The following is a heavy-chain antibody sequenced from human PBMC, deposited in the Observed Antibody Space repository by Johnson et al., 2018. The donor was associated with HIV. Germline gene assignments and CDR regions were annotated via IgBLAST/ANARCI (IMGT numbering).Heavy chain of an antibody. J-gene: IGHJ3*02. CDR1: GFTFSSYE. CDR3: ARTLGFDTEDAFDI. CDR2: IGTTGDT. D-gene: IGHD3-10*01. V-gene: IGHV3-13*01. Sequence: VRLVESGGALVQPGGSLRLSCAASGFTFSSYEMHWVRQATGKGLEWVSSIGTTGDTYYPGSVKGRFTISRENAKNSLHLQMNRLRAGDTAVYYCARTLGFDTEDAFDIWGQGTMVTVSS.